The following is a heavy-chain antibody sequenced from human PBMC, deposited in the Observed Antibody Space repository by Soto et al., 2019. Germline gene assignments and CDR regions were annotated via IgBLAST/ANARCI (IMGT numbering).Heavy chain of an antibody. V-gene: IGHV3-9*01. CDR1: GFTFDGYA. CDR2: ISFNSGSI. CDR3: ASGGYDSSCYSYDY. J-gene: IGHJ4*02. Sequence: GGSLRLSCAASGFTFDGYAMHLVRQSPGKGLEWVSCISFNSGSIGYADSVKGRFTISRDNAKNSLYLQMNSLRAGDTALYYCASGGYDSSCYSYDYWGQRTFFTVSS. D-gene: IGHD3-22*01.